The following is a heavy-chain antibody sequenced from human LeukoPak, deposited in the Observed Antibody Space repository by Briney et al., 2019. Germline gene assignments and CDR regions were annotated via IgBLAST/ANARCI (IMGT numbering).Heavy chain of an antibody. CDR1: GGSISSGSYY. CDR3: ARDVSGGSLGGSESDAFDI. J-gene: IGHJ3*02. D-gene: IGHD2-15*01. CDR2: IYTSGST. V-gene: IGHV4-61*02. Sequence: SQTLSLTCTVSGGSISSGSYYWSWIRQPAGKGLEWIGRIYTSGSTYYNPSLKSRVTISVDTSKNQFSLKPSSVTAADTAVYYCARDVSGGSLGGSESDAFDIWGQGTMVTVSS.